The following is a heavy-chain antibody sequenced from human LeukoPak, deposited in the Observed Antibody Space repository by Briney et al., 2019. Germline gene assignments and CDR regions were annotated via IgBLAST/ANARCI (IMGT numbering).Heavy chain of an antibody. V-gene: IGHV3-7*01. D-gene: IGHD4-11*01. CDR2: IKGDGSEI. CDR1: GFSFSTYS. Sequence: GGSLRPSCAASGFSFSTYSMRWARQTPGKGLEWVANIKGDGSEINYVDSVKGRFTISRDNAKNSLSLQMNSLTADDTGVYYCAREGLPYSGDHWGQGTLVTVSS. J-gene: IGHJ4*02. CDR3: AREGLPYSGDH.